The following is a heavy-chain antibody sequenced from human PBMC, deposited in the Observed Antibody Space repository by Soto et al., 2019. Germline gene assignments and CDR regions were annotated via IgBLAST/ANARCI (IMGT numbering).Heavy chain of an antibody. CDR1: GFPFRSSW. J-gene: IGHJ4*02. Sequence: GGSLRLSCVVSGFPFRSSWMHWVRQGPGKGLEWVSRMNSDGTFTNYADSVKGRFTTSRDNAKNMLYLQMNSLRAEDTALYYCVKGWSEYWGRGTLVLV. CDR3: VKGWSEY. CDR2: MNSDGTFT. D-gene: IGHD2-15*01. V-gene: IGHV3-74*01.